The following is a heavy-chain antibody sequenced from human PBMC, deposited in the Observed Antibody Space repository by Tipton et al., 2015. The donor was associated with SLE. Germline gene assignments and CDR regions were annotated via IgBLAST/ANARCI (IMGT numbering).Heavy chain of an antibody. J-gene: IGHJ5*02. CDR1: SGSISGYY. D-gene: IGHD3-3*01. Sequence: TLSLTCTVSSGSISGYYWSWIRQPAGKGLGWIGRMSTSGSINSNPSLKSRVTISIDTSRNQCSLKLTSVTAADTAVYYCARVRSNYDFWRLASWGQGALVTVSS. CDR3: ARVRSNYDFWRLAS. V-gene: IGHV4-4*07. CDR2: MSTSGSI.